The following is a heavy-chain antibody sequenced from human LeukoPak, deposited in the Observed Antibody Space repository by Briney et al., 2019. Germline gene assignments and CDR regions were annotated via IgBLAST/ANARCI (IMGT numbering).Heavy chain of an antibody. J-gene: IGHJ4*02. CDR2: IRYDGSNK. D-gene: IGHD3-22*01. CDR3: AEDTDYYDSSGYLSH. CDR1: GFTFSSYG. V-gene: IGHV3-30*02. Sequence: PGGSLRLSCAASGFTFSSYGMHWVRQAPGKGLEWVAFIRYDGSNKYYADSVKGRFTISRDNSKNTLYLQMNSLRAEDTAVYYCAEDTDYYDSSGYLSHWGQGTLVTVSS.